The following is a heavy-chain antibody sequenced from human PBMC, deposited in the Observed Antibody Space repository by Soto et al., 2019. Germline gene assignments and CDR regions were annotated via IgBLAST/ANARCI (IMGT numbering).Heavy chain of an antibody. CDR2: IIPIFGTA. D-gene: IGHD3-3*01. J-gene: IGHJ3*02. Sequence: QVQLVQSGAEVKKPGSSVKVSCKASGGTFSSYAISWVRQAPGQGLEWMGGIIPIFGTANYAQKFQGRVRITADESTXXAXMXXSSLRSEDTAVYYCARAGRSVTIFGVVIRQSRNDIWGQGTMVTVSS. CDR1: GGTFSSYA. CDR3: ARAGRSVTIFGVVIRQSRNDI. V-gene: IGHV1-69*12.